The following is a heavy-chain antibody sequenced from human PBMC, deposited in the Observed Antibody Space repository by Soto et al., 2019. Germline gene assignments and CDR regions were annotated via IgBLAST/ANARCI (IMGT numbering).Heavy chain of an antibody. J-gene: IGHJ6*02. CDR2: IIPIFGTA. V-gene: IGHV1-69*13. CDR3: ARASDYDILTGPYYYYGMDV. CDR1: GGTFSSYA. D-gene: IGHD3-9*01. Sequence: SVKVSCKASGGTFSSYAISWVRQAPGQGLEWMGGIIPIFGTANYAQKFQGRVTITADESTSTAYMELSSLRSEDTAVYYCARASDYDILTGPYYYYGMDVWGQGTTVTVSS.